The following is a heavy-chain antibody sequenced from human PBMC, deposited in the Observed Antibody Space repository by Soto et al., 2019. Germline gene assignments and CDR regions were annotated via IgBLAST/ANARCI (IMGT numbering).Heavy chain of an antibody. CDR3: TRDASRDSSARGWFDP. V-gene: IGHV3-21*01. D-gene: IGHD6-13*01. CDR2: ISSNSAYI. J-gene: IGHJ5*02. Sequence: LRLSCAASGFTFRSFTMNWVRQAPGKGLEWVSTISSNSAYIYYTDALRGRLTISRDNAKNSLHLRMNSLRAEDTAVYYCTRDASRDSSARGWFDPWGPGTLVTVSS. CDR1: GFTFRSFT.